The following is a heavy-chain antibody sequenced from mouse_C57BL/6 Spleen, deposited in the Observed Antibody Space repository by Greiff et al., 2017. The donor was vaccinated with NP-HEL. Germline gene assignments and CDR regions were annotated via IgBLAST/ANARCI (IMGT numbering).Heavy chain of an antibody. J-gene: IGHJ4*01. CDR1: GYTFTRYW. V-gene: IGHV1-55*01. CDR3: ARSPYYSNYRMDD. D-gene: IGHD2-5*01. Sequence: QVQLQQPGAELVKPGASVKMSCKASGYTFTRYWITWVKPRPGQGLEWIGDIYPGSGSTNYNEKLKSKATLTVDTASSTAYMQLSSLTSEDSAVYYCARSPYYSNYRMDDWGQGTSVTVSS. CDR2: IYPGSGST.